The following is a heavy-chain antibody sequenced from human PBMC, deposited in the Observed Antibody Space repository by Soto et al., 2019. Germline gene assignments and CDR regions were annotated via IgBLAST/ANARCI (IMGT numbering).Heavy chain of an antibody. Sequence: QVQLVQSGAEVKKPGSSVKVSCKASGGTFSSYTISWVRQAPGQGLESMGRIIPVLGIANYAQKFQGRVTITADKSTSTAYMELSSLRSEDTAVYFCARGEEQYYYGSGGYYTDYWGQGTLVTVSS. D-gene: IGHD3-10*01. CDR3: ARGEEQYYYGSGGYYTDY. CDR1: GGTFSSYT. J-gene: IGHJ4*02. CDR2: IIPVLGIA. V-gene: IGHV1-69*02.